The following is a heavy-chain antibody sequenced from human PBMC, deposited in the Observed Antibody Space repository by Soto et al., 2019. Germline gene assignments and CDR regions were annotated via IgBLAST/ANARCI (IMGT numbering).Heavy chain of an antibody. CDR3: ARIEMATIAAFDI. V-gene: IGHV4-59*08. CDR1: GGSISSYY. J-gene: IGHJ3*02. D-gene: IGHD5-12*01. Sequence: SETLSLTCTVSGGSISSYYWSWIRQPPGKGLEWIGYIYHSGITNYNPSLKSRVTISVDTSKNQFSLTLSSVTAADTAVYYCARIEMATIAAFDIWGQGTMVTVSS. CDR2: IYHSGIT.